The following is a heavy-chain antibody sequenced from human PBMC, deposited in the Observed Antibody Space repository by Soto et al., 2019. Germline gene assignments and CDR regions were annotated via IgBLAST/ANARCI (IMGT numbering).Heavy chain of an antibody. CDR2: ISASGAST. Sequence: EVQLLESGGALVQPGGSLRLSCAASGFTFSSYGVSWVRQAPGKGLEWVSAISASGASTYYADSVNGRFTISRDNSKNTLYLQMNSLRADDTAVYYCAKDRGMPSPNWGYDYWGQGTLVTVSS. CDR3: AKDRGMPSPNWGYDY. CDR1: GFTFSSYG. V-gene: IGHV3-23*01. D-gene: IGHD7-27*01. J-gene: IGHJ4*02.